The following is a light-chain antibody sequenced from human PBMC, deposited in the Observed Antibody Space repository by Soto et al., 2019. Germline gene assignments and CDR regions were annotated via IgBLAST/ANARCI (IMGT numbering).Light chain of an antibody. J-gene: IGLJ1*01. CDR3: ISYTSSSTLFYV. Sequence: QAVVTQPASVSGSPGQSITISCTGTSSDVGGYNYVSWYQQHPGKAPKLMIYDVSNRPSGVSNRFSGSKSGNTASLTISGLQAEDESDYYCISYTSSSTLFYVFGTGTKLTVL. CDR1: SSDVGGYNY. V-gene: IGLV2-14*01. CDR2: DVS.